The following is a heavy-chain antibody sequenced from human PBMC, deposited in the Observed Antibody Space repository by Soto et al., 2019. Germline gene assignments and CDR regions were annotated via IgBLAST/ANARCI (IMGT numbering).Heavy chain of an antibody. V-gene: IGHV3-11*06. D-gene: IGHD1-26*01. Sequence: GGSLRLSCAASGFTFSDYYMSWIRQAPGKGLEWVSYISSSSSYTNYADSVKGRFTISRDNAKNSLYLQMNSLRAEDTAVYYCARDRNSGSPGPTDYWGQGTLVTVSS. CDR1: GFTFSDYY. CDR2: ISSSSSYT. J-gene: IGHJ4*02. CDR3: ARDRNSGSPGPTDY.